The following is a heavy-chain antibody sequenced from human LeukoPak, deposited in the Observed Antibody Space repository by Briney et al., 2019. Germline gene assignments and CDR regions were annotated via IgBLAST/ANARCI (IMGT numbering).Heavy chain of an antibody. D-gene: IGHD6-19*01. CDR3: ARVTAWGIAVAGYYYGMDV. J-gene: IGHJ6*02. Sequence: PGGSLRLSCAASGFTFDEYAMHWVRQAPGKGLEWVSGISWNSGSIGYADSVKGRFTISRDNAKNSLYLQMNSLRAEDTAVYYCARVTAWGIAVAGYYYGMDVWGQGTTVTVSS. CDR1: GFTFDEYA. V-gene: IGHV3-9*01. CDR2: ISWNSGSI.